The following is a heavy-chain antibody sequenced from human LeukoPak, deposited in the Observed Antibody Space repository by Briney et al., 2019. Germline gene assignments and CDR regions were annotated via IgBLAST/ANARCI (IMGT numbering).Heavy chain of an antibody. D-gene: IGHD5-12*01. Sequence: GASVKVSCKVSGYTLTELSMHWVRQAPGKGLEWMGSFDPEDGETIYAQNFQGRVTMIRDTSASTAYMELSSLRSEDTAVYYCARPFSGYGNYGERYYFDYWGQGTLVTVSS. CDR3: ARPFSGYGNYGERYYFDY. CDR1: GYTLTELS. CDR2: FDPEDGET. V-gene: IGHV1-24*01. J-gene: IGHJ4*02.